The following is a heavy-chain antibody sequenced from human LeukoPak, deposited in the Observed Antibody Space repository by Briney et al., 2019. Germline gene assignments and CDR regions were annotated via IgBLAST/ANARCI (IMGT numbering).Heavy chain of an antibody. V-gene: IGHV4-31*03. Sequence: PSETLSLTCTVSGGSISGSSYYWSWIRQHPGKGLEWIGNIYDSGSTYYNSSLKSRVTISADTSKNQFSLKLSSVTAADTAVYYRARGGYYYYYGMDVWGQGTTVTVPS. D-gene: IGHD3-3*01. CDR3: ARGGYYYYYGMDV. CDR2: IYDSGST. CDR1: GGSISGSSYY. J-gene: IGHJ6*02.